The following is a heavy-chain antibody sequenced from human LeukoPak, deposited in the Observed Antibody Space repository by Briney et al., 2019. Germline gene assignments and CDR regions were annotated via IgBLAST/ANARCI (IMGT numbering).Heavy chain of an antibody. CDR3: ASADRYSSSWGWFDP. J-gene: IGHJ5*02. D-gene: IGHD6-13*01. V-gene: IGHV4-30-2*01. CDR2: IYHSGST. Sequence: SETLSLTCAVSGDSISSGGYSWSWIRQPPGKGLEWIGYIYHSGSTYYNPSLKSRVTISVDRSKNQFSLELTSVTAADTAVYYCASADRYSSSWGWFDPWGQGTLVTVSS. CDR1: GDSISSGGYS.